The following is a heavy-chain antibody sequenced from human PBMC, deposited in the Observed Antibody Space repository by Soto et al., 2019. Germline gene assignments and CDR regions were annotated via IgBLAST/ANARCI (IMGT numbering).Heavy chain of an antibody. D-gene: IGHD2-15*01. Sequence: QVQLVQSGAEVKKPGSSVKVSCKASGGTFSSYTISWVRQAPGQGLEWMGRIIPILGIANYAQKFQGRVTITADKSTSTAYMELSSLRSEDTAVYYCARAWGRYCSGGSCYADYWGQGTLVTVSS. CDR3: ARAWGRYCSGGSCYADY. CDR1: GGTFSSYT. CDR2: IIPILGIA. J-gene: IGHJ4*02. V-gene: IGHV1-69*02.